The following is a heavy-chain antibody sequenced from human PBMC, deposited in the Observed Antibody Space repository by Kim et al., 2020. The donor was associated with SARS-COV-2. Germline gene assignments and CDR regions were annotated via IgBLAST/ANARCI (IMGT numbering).Heavy chain of an antibody. V-gene: IGHV4-59*01. CDR3: AGVGATVGWFDP. CDR1: GGSISSYY. D-gene: IGHD1-26*01. Sequence: SETLSLTCTVSGGSISSYYWSWIRQPPGKGLEWIGYIYYSGSTNYNPSLKSRVTISVDTSKNQFSLKLSSVTAADTAVYYCAGVGATVGWFDPWGQGTLVTVSS. J-gene: IGHJ5*02. CDR2: IYYSGST.